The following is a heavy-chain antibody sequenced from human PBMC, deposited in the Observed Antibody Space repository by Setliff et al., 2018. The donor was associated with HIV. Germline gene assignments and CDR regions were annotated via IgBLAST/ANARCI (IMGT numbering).Heavy chain of an antibody. CDR3: ARDRPLWGSGGLRPDAFDI. V-gene: IGHV4-30-4*08. CDR2: IYYSGST. CDR1: GGSISSGDYY. J-gene: IGHJ3*02. Sequence: KTSETLSLTCTVSGGSISSGDYYWSWIRQPPGKGLEWIGYIYYSGSTYYNPSLKSRVTISVDTSKNQFSLKLSSVTAADTAVYYCARDRPLWGSGGLRPDAFDIWGQGTMVTVSS. D-gene: IGHD7-27*01.